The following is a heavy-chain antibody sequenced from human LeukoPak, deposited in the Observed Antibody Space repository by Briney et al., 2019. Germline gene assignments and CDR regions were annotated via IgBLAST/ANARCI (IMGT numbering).Heavy chain of an antibody. V-gene: IGHV1-69*05. D-gene: IGHD2-2*01. Sequence: SVKVSCKASGGTFSSYAISWVRQAPGQGLEWMGGIIPIFGTANYAQKFQGRVTVTTDESTSTAYMELSSLRSEDTAVYYCARVTCSSTSCYGAFDIWGQGTMVTVSS. CDR3: ARVTCSSTSCYGAFDI. CDR2: IIPIFGTA. J-gene: IGHJ3*02. CDR1: GGTFSSYA.